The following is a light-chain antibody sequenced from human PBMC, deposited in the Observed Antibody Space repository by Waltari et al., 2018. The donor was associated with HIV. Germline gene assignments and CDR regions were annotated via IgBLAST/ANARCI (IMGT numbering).Light chain of an antibody. CDR2: LNT. CDR1: SSNIGAGYH. CDR3: QSFDNSLRAWGL. Sequence: QSVLMQPPSVSGAPGQRVTISCTGSSSNIGAGYHVHWYQQLPGAAPKLLIYLNTNRPSGVPDRVSGSKSGASASLAITGLQAEDEGDYYCQSFDNSLRAWGLFGGGTRLTVL. J-gene: IGLJ2*01. V-gene: IGLV1-40*01.